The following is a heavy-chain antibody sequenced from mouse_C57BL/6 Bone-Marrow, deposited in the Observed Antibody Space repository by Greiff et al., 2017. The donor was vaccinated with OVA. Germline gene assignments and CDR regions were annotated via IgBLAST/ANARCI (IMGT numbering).Heavy chain of an antibody. CDR3: AKTGFTTVVAPMDY. J-gene: IGHJ4*01. CDR1: GYSFTGYF. D-gene: IGHD1-1*01. CDR2: INPYNGDT. Sequence: VQLQQSGPELVKPRDSVKISCKASGYSFTGYFMNWVMQSHGKSLEWIGRINPYNGDTFYNQKFKGKATLTVDKSSSTAHMELRSLTSEDSAVYYCAKTGFTTVVAPMDYWGQGTSVTVSS. V-gene: IGHV1-20*01.